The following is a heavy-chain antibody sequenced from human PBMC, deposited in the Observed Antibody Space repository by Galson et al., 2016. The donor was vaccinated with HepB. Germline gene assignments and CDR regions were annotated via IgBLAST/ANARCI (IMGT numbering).Heavy chain of an antibody. CDR3: KRDLGTAVIYGDY. D-gene: IGHD3/OR15-3a*01. CDR1: GYTFTRFG. J-gene: IGHJ4*02. CDR2: ISAYNGKT. V-gene: IGHV1-18*01. Sequence: SVKVSCKASGYTFTRFGLSWVRQAPGQGLEWMGWISAYNGKTNYAQRLQGRVTMTTDTSTTTAYMELRSLRSDDTAVYYCKRDLGTAVIYGDYWGQGTLVTVSS.